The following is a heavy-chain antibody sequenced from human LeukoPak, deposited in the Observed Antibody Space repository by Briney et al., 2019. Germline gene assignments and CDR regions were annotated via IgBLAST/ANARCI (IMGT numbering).Heavy chain of an antibody. J-gene: IGHJ4*02. CDR1: GFTFSSYG. Sequence: GRSLRLSCAASGFTFSSYGMHWVRQAPGKGLEWVAVIWYDGSNKYYADSVKGRFTISRDNSKNTLYLQMNSLRAEDTAVYYCARPRKLGYCSSTSCHYYFDYWGQGTLVTVSS. CDR3: ARPRKLGYCSSTSCHYYFDY. D-gene: IGHD2-2*01. V-gene: IGHV3-33*01. CDR2: IWYDGSNK.